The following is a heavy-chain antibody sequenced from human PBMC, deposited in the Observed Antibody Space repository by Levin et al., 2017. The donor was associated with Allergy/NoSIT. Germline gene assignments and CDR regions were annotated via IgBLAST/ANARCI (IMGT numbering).Heavy chain of an antibody. CDR2: ISYDGSNK. V-gene: IGHV3-30-3*01. J-gene: IGHJ4*02. CDR3: ARGDSYGPTLGD. D-gene: IGHD5-18*01. CDR1: GFTFSSYA. Sequence: SCAASGFTFSSYAMHWVRQAPGKGLEWVAVISYDGSNKYYADSVKGRFTISRDNSKNTLYLQMNSLRAEDTAVYYCARGDSYGPTLGDWGQGTLVTVSS.